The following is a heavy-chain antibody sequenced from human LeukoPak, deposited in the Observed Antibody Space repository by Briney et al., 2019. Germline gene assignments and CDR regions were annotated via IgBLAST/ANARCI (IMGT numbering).Heavy chain of an antibody. Sequence: PGGSLRLSCAASGFTFSSYAMSWVRQAPGKGLEWVSAISGSGGSTCYADSVKGRFTISRDNSKNTLYLQMNSLRAEDTVVYYCAKAEYYDILTGYYDFDYWGQGTLVTVSS. CDR3: AKAEYYDILTGYYDFDY. CDR2: ISGSGGST. CDR1: GFTFSSYA. D-gene: IGHD3-9*01. J-gene: IGHJ4*02. V-gene: IGHV3-23*01.